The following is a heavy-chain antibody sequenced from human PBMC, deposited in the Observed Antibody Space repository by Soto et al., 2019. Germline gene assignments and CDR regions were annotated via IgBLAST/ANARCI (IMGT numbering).Heavy chain of an antibody. V-gene: IGHV4-61*01. Sequence: SETLSLTCTVSGGSVSSGSYYWSWIRQPPGKGLEWIGYIYYSGSTNYNPSLKSRVTISVDTSKNQFSLKLSSVTAADTAVYYCARAPGAGRYGLDYWGQGTPVTVSS. J-gene: IGHJ4*02. CDR2: IYYSGST. CDR1: GGSVSSGSYY. CDR3: ARAPGAGRYGLDY. D-gene: IGHD5-18*01.